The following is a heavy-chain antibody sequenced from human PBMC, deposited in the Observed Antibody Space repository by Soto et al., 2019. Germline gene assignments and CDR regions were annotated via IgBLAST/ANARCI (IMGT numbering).Heavy chain of an antibody. V-gene: IGHV3-23*01. CDR1: GFTFRNCA. Sequence: GGSLRLSCAASGFTFRNCAMNWVRQAPGKGLEWVSAISNSGSTYYAAHVKGRFTISRGNSKNTLYLQMNSLRADDTAVYYCAKDREGYCTDTSCLYYFDYWGQGALVTVSS. D-gene: IGHD2-2*01. J-gene: IGHJ4*02. CDR3: AKDREGYCTDTSCLYYFDY. CDR2: ISNSGST.